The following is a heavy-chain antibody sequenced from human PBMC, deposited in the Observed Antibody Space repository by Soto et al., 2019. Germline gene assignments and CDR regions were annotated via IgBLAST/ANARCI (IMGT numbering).Heavy chain of an antibody. CDR2: ILDWGETI. CDR1: GFVLRTYD. Sequence: EVQVLESGGGLVQPGGSLRLSCAVSGFVLRTYDASWVRQAPGKGLEWLSVILDWGETIYSAESARGRFTISRDDAINTLYPQIDSLTAEDTAVYYCVPRLNPRVADYWGQGTLVTV. D-gene: IGHD2-15*01. V-gene: IGHV3-23*01. CDR3: VPRLNPRVADY. J-gene: IGHJ4*02.